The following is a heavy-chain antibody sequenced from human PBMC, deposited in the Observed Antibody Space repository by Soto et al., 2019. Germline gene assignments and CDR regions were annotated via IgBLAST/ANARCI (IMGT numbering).Heavy chain of an antibody. CDR1: RYTLTELS. V-gene: IGHV1-24*01. CDR3: ATGIQWDPVY. Sequence: GXSGKVCSEVSRYTLTELSMQWERQAPGKGLEWMGGFDPEDGETIYAQKFQGRVTMTEDTSKDTAYMELSSLRSEDTAVYYCATGIQWDPVYWGQGTQVTVYS. J-gene: IGHJ4*02. D-gene: IGHD1-26*01. CDR2: FDPEDGET.